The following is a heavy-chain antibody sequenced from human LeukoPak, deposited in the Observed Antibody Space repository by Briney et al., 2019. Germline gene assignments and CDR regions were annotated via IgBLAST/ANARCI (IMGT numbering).Heavy chain of an antibody. CDR3: ARDLLYSSSSADY. CDR2: IIPILGIA. V-gene: IGHV1-69*04. J-gene: IGHJ4*02. Sequence: GASVKVSCKASGGTFSSYAISWVRQAHGQGLEWMGRIIPILGIANYAQKFQGRVTITADKSTSTAYMELSSLRSEDTAVYYCARDLLYSSSSADYWGQGTLVTVSS. CDR1: GGTFSSYA. D-gene: IGHD6-6*01.